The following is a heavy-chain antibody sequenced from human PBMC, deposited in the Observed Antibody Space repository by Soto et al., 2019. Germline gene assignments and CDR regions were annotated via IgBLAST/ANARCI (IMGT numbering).Heavy chain of an antibody. CDR1: GLTFDDYA. CDR2: INWNSGSI. J-gene: IGHJ1*01. D-gene: IGHD6-13*01. CDR3: VKDESINWYSGHFRH. V-gene: IGHV3-9*01. Sequence: EVQLVESGGGLVQPGRSLRLSCAASGLTFDDYAMHWVRQVPGKGLEWVSGINWNSGSIGYGDSVKGRFAISRDNDKNSLHLQMNSLSAEDTAFYYCVKDESINWYSGHFRHWGQGTLVTVSS.